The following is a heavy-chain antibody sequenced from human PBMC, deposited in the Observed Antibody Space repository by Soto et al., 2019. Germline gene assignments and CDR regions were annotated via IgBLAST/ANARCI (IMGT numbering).Heavy chain of an antibody. CDR3: ARGGYYDILTGYYDYYYYGMDV. V-gene: IGHV4-30-2*01. Sequence: SETLSLTCAVSGGSISSGGYSWSWIRQPPGKGLEWIGYIYHSGSTYYNPSLKSRVNISVDRSKNQFSLKLSSVTAADTAVYYCARGGYYDILTGYYDYYYYGMDVWGQGTTVTVSS. CDR1: GGSISSGGYS. J-gene: IGHJ6*02. CDR2: IYHSGST. D-gene: IGHD3-9*01.